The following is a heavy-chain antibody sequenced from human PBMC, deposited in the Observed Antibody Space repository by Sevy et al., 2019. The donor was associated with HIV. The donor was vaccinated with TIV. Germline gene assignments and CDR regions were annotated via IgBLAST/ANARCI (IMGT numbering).Heavy chain of an antibody. Sequence: SETLSLTCTVSGGSISSGGYYWSWIRQHPGKGLEWIGYIYYSGSTYYNPSLKSRVTISVDTSKNQFSLKLSSVTAADTAVYYCARVAAKQLDYWGQGTLVTVSS. J-gene: IGHJ4*02. V-gene: IGHV4-31*03. CDR2: IYYSGST. CDR3: ARVAAKQLDY. D-gene: IGHD1-1*01. CDR1: GGSISSGGYY.